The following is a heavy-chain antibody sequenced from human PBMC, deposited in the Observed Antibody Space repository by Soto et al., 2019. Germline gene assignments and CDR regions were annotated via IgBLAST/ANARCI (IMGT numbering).Heavy chain of an antibody. CDR1: GGSISSSSYY. J-gene: IGHJ3*02. CDR3: ARSSVLRYFDWSNDAFDI. D-gene: IGHD3-9*01. Sequence: SETLSLTCTVSGGSISSSSYYWGWIRQPPGKGLEWIGSIYYSGSTYYNPSLKSRVTISVDTSKNHFSLKLSSVTAADTAVYYCARSSVLRYFDWSNDAFDIWGQGTMVTVS. CDR2: IYYSGST. V-gene: IGHV4-39*01.